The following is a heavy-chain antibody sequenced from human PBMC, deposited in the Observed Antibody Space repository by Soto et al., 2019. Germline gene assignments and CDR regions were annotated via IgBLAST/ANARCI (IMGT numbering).Heavy chain of an antibody. CDR3: ASGVILGYCSSTSCSRASFDY. D-gene: IGHD2-2*01. Sequence: PSETLSLTCTVSGGSISSGGYYWSWIRQHQGKGLEGIGYIYYSGSTYYNPSLKSRVTISVDTSKNQFSLKLSSVTAADTAVYYCASGVILGYCSSTSCSRASFDYWGQGTLVTVSS. J-gene: IGHJ4*02. V-gene: IGHV4-31*03. CDR1: GGSISSGGYY. CDR2: IYYSGST.